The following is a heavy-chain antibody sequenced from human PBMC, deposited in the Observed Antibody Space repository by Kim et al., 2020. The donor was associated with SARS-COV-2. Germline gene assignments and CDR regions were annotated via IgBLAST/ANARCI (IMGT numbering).Heavy chain of an antibody. V-gene: IGHV3-30*04. CDR2: ISYDGSNK. CDR3: AIYPKSRYFDWLLGPPLDY. D-gene: IGHD3-9*01. Sequence: GGSLRLSCAASGFTFSSYAMHWVRQAPGKGLEWVAVISYDGSNKYYADSVKGRFTISRDNSKNTLYLQMNSLRAEDTAVYYCAIYPKSRYFDWLLGPPLDYWGQGTLVTVSS. J-gene: IGHJ4*02. CDR1: GFTFSSYA.